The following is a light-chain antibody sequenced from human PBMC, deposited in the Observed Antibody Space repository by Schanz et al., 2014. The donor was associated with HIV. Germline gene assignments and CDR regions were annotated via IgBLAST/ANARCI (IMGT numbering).Light chain of an antibody. Sequence: EIVLTQSPGTLSLSPGERGTLSCRASQSVKSNFIGWYQQKPGQSPRLLIYGASFRATGIPDRFSGSGAGTYFTLTISRVEPEDYAVYYCQQYGSSPWTFGQGTRVDVK. CDR2: GAS. CDR3: QQYGSSPWT. J-gene: IGKJ1*01. CDR1: QSVKSNF. V-gene: IGKV3-20*01.